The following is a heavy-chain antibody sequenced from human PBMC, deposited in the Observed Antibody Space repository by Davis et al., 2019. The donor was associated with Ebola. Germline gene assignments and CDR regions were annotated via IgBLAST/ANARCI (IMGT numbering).Heavy chain of an antibody. V-gene: IGHV1-69*11. J-gene: IGHJ5*02. CDR1: GGTFSSYA. Sequence: SVKVSCKASGGTFSSYAICWVRQAPGQGLEWMGRNIPILGTANYAQKFQGRVTITADESTSTAYMELSSLRSEDTAVYYCARGEWALLGARFDPWGQGTLVTVSS. D-gene: IGHD1-26*01. CDR3: ARGEWALLGARFDP. CDR2: NIPILGTA.